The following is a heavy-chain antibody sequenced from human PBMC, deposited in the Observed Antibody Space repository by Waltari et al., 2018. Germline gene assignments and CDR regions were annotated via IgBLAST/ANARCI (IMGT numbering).Heavy chain of an antibody. V-gene: IGHV3-23*01. J-gene: IGHJ4*02. D-gene: IGHD5-18*01. CDR3: AKSSGYSYGLRLDY. CDR2: ISGIGMSR. Sequence: DVQLLESGGGLAQPGRSLRLSCTAAGFPFSNYTLTWVRQAPGKGLEWCSGISGIGMSRYYADSVKGRFSISRDKSKNTMYMQMNSLRVEDTAVYYCAKSSGYSYGLRLDYWGQGILVTVSS. CDR1: GFPFSNYT.